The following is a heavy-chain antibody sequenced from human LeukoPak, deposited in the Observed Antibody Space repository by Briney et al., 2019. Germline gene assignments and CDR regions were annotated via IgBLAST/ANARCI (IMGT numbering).Heavy chain of an antibody. CDR3: ARPEMVRGVVYYYMDV. D-gene: IGHD3-10*01. J-gene: IGHJ6*03. CDR1: GFTFSDYY. CDR2: ISRGGNTI. V-gene: IGHV3-11*01. Sequence: GGSLRLSCAASGFTFSDYYMSWIRQAPGKGLEWVSYISRGGNTIFYADSVTGRFTISRDNAENSLYLQMNSLRAEDTAIYHCARPEMVRGVVYYYMDVWGKGTTVTVSS.